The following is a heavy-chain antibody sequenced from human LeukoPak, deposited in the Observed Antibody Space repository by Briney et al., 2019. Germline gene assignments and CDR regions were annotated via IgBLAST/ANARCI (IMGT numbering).Heavy chain of an antibody. CDR2: INHSGST. J-gene: IGHJ4*02. CDR1: GGSFSDYY. V-gene: IGHV4-34*01. CDR3: ARGFSGWYLGY. D-gene: IGHD6-25*01. Sequence: SETLSLTCAVYGGSFSDYYWTWIRQPPGKGLEWIGEINHSGSTNYNPSLKSRVTISVDTSKNQFSLKLSSVTAADTAVYYCARGFSGWYLGYWGQGTLVTVSS.